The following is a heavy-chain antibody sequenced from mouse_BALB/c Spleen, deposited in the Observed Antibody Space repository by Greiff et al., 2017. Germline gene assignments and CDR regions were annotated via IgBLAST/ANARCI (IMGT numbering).Heavy chain of an antibody. CDR3: ARTGYRRGFDY. J-gene: IGHJ2*01. D-gene: IGHD2-14*01. Sequence: QVQLQQSGAELVKPGASVKLSCKASGYTFTSYWMHWVKQRPGQGLEWIGEIDPSDSYTNYNQKFKGKATLTVDKSSSTAYMQLSSLTSEDSAVYYCARTGYRRGFDYWGQGTTLTVSA. CDR2: IDPSDSYT. CDR1: GYTFTSYW. V-gene: IGHV1-69*02.